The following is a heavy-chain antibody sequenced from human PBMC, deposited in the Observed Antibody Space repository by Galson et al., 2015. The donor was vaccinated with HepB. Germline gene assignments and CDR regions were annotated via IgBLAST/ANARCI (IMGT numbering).Heavy chain of an antibody. J-gene: IGHJ4*02. Sequence: SLRLSCAASGFTFDDYAMHWVRQAPGKGLEWVSSISWNSGKIGYADSVKGRFTISRDSAKNSLYLQMNSLRAEDTALYYCAKDFTYGGNFGWFDYWGQGTLVTGSS. V-gene: IGHV3-9*01. CDR3: AKDFTYGGNFGWFDY. CDR2: ISWNSGKI. CDR1: GFTFDDYA. D-gene: IGHD4-23*01.